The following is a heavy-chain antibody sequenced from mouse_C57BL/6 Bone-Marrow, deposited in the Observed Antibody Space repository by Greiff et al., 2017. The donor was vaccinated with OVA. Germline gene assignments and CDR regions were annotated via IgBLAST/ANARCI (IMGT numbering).Heavy chain of an antibody. CDR3: ATAYYRIFYAMDY. D-gene: IGHD2-14*01. V-gene: IGHV2-6*03. J-gene: IGHJ4*01. CDR1: GFSLTSYG. Sequence: VQVVESGPGLVAPSQSLSITCTVSGFSLTSYGVHWVRQPPGKGLEWLVVIWSDGSTTYNSALKSRLSISKDNSKSQVFLKMNSLQTDDTAMYYCATAYYRIFYAMDYWGQGTSVTVSS. CDR2: IWSDGST.